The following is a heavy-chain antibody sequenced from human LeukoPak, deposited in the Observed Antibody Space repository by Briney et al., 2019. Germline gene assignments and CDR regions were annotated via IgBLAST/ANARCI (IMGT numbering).Heavy chain of an antibody. D-gene: IGHD2-2*01. CDR3: ARWRGSTSERSDY. Sequence: PGGSLRLSCTASGFTFSDYWMTWVRQAPGKGLEWVANIKQDGSAKYYADSVKGRFTISRDNAKNSLYLQMDSLRVEDTATYYCARWRGSTSERSDYWGQGTLVTVSS. CDR1: GFTFSDYW. J-gene: IGHJ4*02. V-gene: IGHV3-7*01. CDR2: IKQDGSAK.